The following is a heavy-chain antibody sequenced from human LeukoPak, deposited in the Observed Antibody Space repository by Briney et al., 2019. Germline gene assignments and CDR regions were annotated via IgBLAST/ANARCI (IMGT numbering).Heavy chain of an antibody. CDR3: ARSVVDSSGYYGVY. V-gene: IGHV3-9*01. CDR1: GFTFDDYA. CDR2: ISWNSGSI. Sequence: GRSLRLSCAASGFTFDDYAMHWVRQAPGKGLEWVSGISWNSGSIGYADSVKGRFTISRDNAKNSLYLQMNSLRAEDTAVYYCARSVVDSSGYYGVYWGQGTLVTVSS. D-gene: IGHD3-22*01. J-gene: IGHJ4*02.